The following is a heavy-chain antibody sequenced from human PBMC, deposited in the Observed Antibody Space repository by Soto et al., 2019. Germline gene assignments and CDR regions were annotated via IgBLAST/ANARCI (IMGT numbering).Heavy chain of an antibody. V-gene: IGHV1-46*01. CDR3: ASAAYSGTLIDY. CDR2: INPSGGST. Sequence: CACQAPGQGLEWMGIINPSGGSTSYAQKFQGRVTMTRDTSTSTVYMELSSLRSEDTAVYYCASAAYSGTLIDYWGQGTLVTV. J-gene: IGHJ4*02. D-gene: IGHD1-26*01.